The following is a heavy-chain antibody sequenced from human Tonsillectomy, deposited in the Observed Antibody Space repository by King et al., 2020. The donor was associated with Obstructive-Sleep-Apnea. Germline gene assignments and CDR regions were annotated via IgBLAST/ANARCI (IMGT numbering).Heavy chain of an antibody. CDR1: GGSISSYY. J-gene: IGHJ6*02. CDR2: IYYSGST. CDR3: ARETSSYYDSSGYWTYGMDV. V-gene: IGHV4-59*01. Sequence: VQLQESGPGLVKPSETLSLTCTVSGGSISSYYWSWIRQPPGKGLEGIGYIYYSGSTNYNPSLKSRVTISVDTSKNQFSLKLSSGTAAETAVYYCARETSSYYDSSGYWTYGMDVWGQGTTVTVSS. D-gene: IGHD3-22*01.